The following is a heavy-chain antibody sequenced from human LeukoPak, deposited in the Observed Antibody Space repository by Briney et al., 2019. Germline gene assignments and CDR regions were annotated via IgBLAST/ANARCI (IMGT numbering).Heavy chain of an antibody. CDR1: GGSFSGYY. CDR3: AGSIAAAGDPFDY. Sequence: SETLSLTCAVYGGSFSGYYWSWIRQPPGKGLEWIGYIYYSGSTNYNPSLKSRVTISVDTSKNQFSLKLSSVTAADTAVYYCAGSIAAAGDPFDYWGQGTLVTVSS. J-gene: IGHJ4*02. CDR2: IYYSGST. V-gene: IGHV4-59*08. D-gene: IGHD6-13*01.